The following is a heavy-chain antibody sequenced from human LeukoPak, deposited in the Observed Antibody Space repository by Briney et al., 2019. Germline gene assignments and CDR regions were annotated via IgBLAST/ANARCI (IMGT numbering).Heavy chain of an antibody. CDR2: IYHSGST. J-gene: IGHJ5*02. Sequence: PSETLSLTCTVSGYSISSGYYWGWIRQPPGKGLEWIGSIYHSGSTYYNPSLKSRVTISVDTSKNQFSLKLSSVTAADTAVYYCARDPDRLDTAMVNWFDPWGQGTLVTVSS. V-gene: IGHV4-38-2*02. CDR3: ARDPDRLDTAMVNWFDP. D-gene: IGHD5-18*01. CDR1: GYSISSGYY.